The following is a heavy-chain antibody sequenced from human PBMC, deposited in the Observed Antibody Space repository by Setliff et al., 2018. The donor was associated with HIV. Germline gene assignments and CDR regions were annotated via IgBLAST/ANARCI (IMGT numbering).Heavy chain of an antibody. Sequence: SETLSLTCAVYGGSFSNHYWTWIRQPPGKGLEWIGEINPSESTHFNPSLKSRVTISVDTSKNQFSLILTSVTAADTAVYYCARGGDWTLDYWGRGSLVTVSS. CDR2: INPSEST. CDR3: ARGGDWTLDY. CDR1: GGSFSNHY. J-gene: IGHJ4*02. D-gene: IGHD2-21*02. V-gene: IGHV4-34*01.